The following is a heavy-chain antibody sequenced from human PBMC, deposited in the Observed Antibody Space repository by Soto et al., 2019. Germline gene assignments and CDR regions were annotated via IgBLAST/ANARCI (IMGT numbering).Heavy chain of an antibody. V-gene: IGHV6-1*01. CDR3: ARDRVVEMATVDLDY. Sequence: PSQTLSLTCAISGDSVSSNSAAWNWIRQSPSRGLEWLGRTYYRSKWYSDYAVSVKSRIIIKPDTSKNQFSLQLNSVTPEDTAVYYCARDRVVEMATVDLDYWGQATLVTVSS. CDR1: GDSVSSNSAA. D-gene: IGHD5-12*01. J-gene: IGHJ4*02. CDR2: TYYRSKWYS.